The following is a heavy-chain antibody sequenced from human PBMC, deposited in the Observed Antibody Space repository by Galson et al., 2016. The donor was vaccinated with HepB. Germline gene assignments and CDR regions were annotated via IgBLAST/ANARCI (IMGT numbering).Heavy chain of an antibody. J-gene: IGHJ4*02. V-gene: IGHV5-10-1*01. CDR1: GYSFTSNW. CDR3: ARHAFGGSGWDYFDS. Sequence: QSGAEVKKPGESLRISCKGSGYSFTSNWISWVRQMPGKGLEWMGWIDPSASYSTYSPSFQGHVTMSSDKSISTAYLQWSSLEASDTAIYYCARHAFGGSGWDYFDSWGLGTLVTVSS. CDR2: IDPSASYS. D-gene: IGHD6-19*01.